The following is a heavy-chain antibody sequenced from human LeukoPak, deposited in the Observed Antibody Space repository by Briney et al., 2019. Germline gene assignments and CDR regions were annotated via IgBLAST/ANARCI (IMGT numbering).Heavy chain of an antibody. V-gene: IGHV3-11*06. Sequence: PGGSLRLSCAASGFTFSDYYMRWIRQAPGKGLEWAAYITSSSSTNYADSVKGRFSVSRDNAKNSLFLQMNGLRAEDTAVYYCARVIRGTGGDWLDPWGQGTLVTVSS. CDR3: ARVIRGTGGDWLDP. D-gene: IGHD1-1*01. CDR1: GFTFSDYY. CDR2: ITSSSST. J-gene: IGHJ5*02.